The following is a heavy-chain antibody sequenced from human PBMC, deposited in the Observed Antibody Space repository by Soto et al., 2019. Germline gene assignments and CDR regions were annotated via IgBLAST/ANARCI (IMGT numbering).Heavy chain of an antibody. CDR2: ISDVGST. D-gene: IGHD2-2*01. J-gene: IGHJ6*02. CDR3: ARVDIVVVPAAPRLYGMDV. CDR1: GGSFRGYY. V-gene: IGHV4-34*01. Sequence: PSETLSLTCAVYGGSFRGYYWSWIRQRPGKGLEWIGEISDVGSTNYNPSLKSRVTISVDTSKNQFSLKLSSVTAADTAVYYCARVDIVVVPAAPRLYGMDVWGQGTTVTVSS.